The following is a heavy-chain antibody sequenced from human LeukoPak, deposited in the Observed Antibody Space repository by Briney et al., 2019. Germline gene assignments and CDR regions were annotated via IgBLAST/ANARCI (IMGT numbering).Heavy chain of an antibody. CDR3: ASGLGRVRGVISPLPDY. V-gene: IGHV1-69*01. J-gene: IGHJ4*02. D-gene: IGHD3-10*01. CDR1: GGTFSSYA. CDR2: IIPIFGTA. Sequence: SVKVSCKASGGTFSSYAISWVRQAPGQGLEWMGGIIPIFGTANYAQKFQGRVTITADESTSTAYMELSSLRSEDTAVYYCASGLGRVRGVISPLPDYWGQGTLVTVSS.